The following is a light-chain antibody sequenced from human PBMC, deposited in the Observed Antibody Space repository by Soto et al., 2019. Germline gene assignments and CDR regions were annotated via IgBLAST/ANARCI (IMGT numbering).Light chain of an antibody. CDR1: QSISSSY. CDR2: GAF. CDR3: QQYSDSLYT. Sequence: EIVLTQSPGTLSLSPGERATLSCRASQSISSSYLAWYQQKPGQAPRLLIYGAFSRATDIPDRFSGSGSGTDFTLTISRLEPEDFAVYYCQQYSDSLYTFGQGTKLEIK. V-gene: IGKV3-20*01. J-gene: IGKJ2*01.